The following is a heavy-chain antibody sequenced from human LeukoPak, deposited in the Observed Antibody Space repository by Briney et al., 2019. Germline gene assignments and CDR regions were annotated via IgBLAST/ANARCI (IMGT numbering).Heavy chain of an antibody. CDR2: ISGSGGST. CDR1: GFNFANHA. D-gene: IGHD3-3*01. Sequence: GGSLRLSCAASGFNFANHAMSWVRQAPGKGLEWVSAISGSGGSTYYADSVKGRFTISRDNSKNTLYLQMNSLRAGDTAVYYCATERGYEDYWGQGTLVTVSS. V-gene: IGHV3-23*01. J-gene: IGHJ4*02. CDR3: ATERGYEDY.